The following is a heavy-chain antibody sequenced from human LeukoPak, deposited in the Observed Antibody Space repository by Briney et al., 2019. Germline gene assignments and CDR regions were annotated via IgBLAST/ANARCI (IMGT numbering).Heavy chain of an antibody. D-gene: IGHD4-11*01. CDR1: GGSISSYY. V-gene: IGHV4-4*07. Sequence: SETLSLTCTVSGGSISSYYWSWIRQPAGKGVEWIGRIYTSGSTNYNPSLKTRVTISLDTSKNQFSLIVSSVTAADTAVYYCARTTAKASTPYFDYWGQGTLVTVSS. J-gene: IGHJ4*02. CDR3: ARTTAKASTPYFDY. CDR2: IYTSGST.